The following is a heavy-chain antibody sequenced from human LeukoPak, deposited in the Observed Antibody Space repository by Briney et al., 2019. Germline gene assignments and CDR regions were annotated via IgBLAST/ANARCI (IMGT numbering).Heavy chain of an antibody. CDR2: INPSGGST. D-gene: IGHD4-17*01. CDR3: ASQRLRRDWFDP. J-gene: IGHJ5*02. V-gene: IGHV1-46*01. CDR1: GYTFTSYY. Sequence: GASVKVSCKASGYTFTSYYMHWVRQAPGQGLEWMGIINPSGGSTSYAQKFQSRVTMTTDTSTNTVYMELSSLRSEDTAVYYCASQRLRRDWFDPWGQGTLVTVSS.